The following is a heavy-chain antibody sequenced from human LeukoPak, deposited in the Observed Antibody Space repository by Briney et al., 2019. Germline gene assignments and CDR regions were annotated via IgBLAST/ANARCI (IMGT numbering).Heavy chain of an antibody. Sequence: GGSLRLSCAASGFTFSTYWMGWVRQAPGKGLEWVANINQDGSEENYVDSVKGRFTDSRDNAKNSLFLQMNSLRAEDTAVYYCARDWGGIWGQGTMVTVSS. V-gene: IGHV3-7*05. CDR3: ARDWGGI. D-gene: IGHD2-21*01. CDR1: GFTFSTYW. CDR2: INQDGSEE. J-gene: IGHJ3*02.